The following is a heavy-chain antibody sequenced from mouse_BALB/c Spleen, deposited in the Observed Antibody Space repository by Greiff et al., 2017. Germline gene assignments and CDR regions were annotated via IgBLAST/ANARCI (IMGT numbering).Heavy chain of an antibody. CDR1: GFTFSSYA. D-gene: IGHD1-1*02. CDR3: ARRASIAVWWDFEV. Sequence: EVKVVESGGGLVKPGGSLKLSCAASGFTFSSYAMSWVRQTPEKRLEWVASISSGGSTYYPDSVKGRFTISRDNARNILYLQMSSLRSEDTAMYICARRASIAVWWDFEVWGAGSTVSVSS. J-gene: IGHJ1*01. CDR2: ISSGGST. V-gene: IGHV5-6-5*01.